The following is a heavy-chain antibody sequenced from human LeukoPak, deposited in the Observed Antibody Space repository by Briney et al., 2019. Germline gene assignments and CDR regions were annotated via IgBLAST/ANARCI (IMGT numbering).Heavy chain of an antibody. CDR1: GFAFTNFA. D-gene: IGHD6-6*01. CDR2: LSGSGNAT. CDR3: AKSSSSGDY. J-gene: IGHJ4*02. Sequence: PGGSLRLSCAASGFAFTNFAMSWVRQAPGKGLEWVSALSGSGNATYYADFVRGRFTISRDNSKNILYLQMNSLLAEDTAVYYCAKSSSSGDYWGQGTLVTVSS. V-gene: IGHV3-23*01.